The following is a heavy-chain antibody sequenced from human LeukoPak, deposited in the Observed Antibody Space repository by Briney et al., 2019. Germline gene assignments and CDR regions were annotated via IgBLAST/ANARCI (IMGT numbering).Heavy chain of an antibody. Sequence: ASVKVSCKASGYTFTGYYIHWVRQAPGQGLEWVRRINANSGTTNYTQRFQGRVTMTRDTSINTAYMELNNLRSDDTAVYYCARPAAILRGAFDIWGQGTMVTVSS. D-gene: IGHD2-2*01. CDR1: GYTFTGYY. CDR2: INANSGTT. V-gene: IGHV1-2*06. CDR3: ARPAAILRGAFDI. J-gene: IGHJ3*02.